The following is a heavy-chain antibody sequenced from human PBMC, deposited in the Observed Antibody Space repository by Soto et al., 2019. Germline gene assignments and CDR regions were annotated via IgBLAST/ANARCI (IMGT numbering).Heavy chain of an antibody. D-gene: IGHD2-21*02. CDR3: AKDKVSVVVTAPFDY. CDR2: ISYDGSNK. J-gene: IGHJ4*02. V-gene: IGHV3-30*18. CDR1: GFTFSSYG. Sequence: QVQLVESGGGVVQPGRSLRLSCAASGFTFSSYGMHWVRQAPGKGLEWVAVISYDGSNKYYADSVKGPFTISRDNSKNTLYLQMNSLRAEDTAVYYCAKDKVSVVVTAPFDYWGQGTLVTVSS.